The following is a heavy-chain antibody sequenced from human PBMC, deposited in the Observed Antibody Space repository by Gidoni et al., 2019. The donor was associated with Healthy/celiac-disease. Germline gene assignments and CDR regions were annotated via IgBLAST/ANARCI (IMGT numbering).Heavy chain of an antibody. CDR1: GYTFTSYY. J-gene: IGHJ5*02. CDR3: ARSAVRFCFDP. CDR2: INPSGGRT. V-gene: IGHV1-46*01. Sequence: QVQLVQSGAEVKKPGASVKVSCNASGYTFTSYYLHWVRQGPGQGLEWMGIINPSGGRTSYEQKFQGRVTMTRETAKSTVYRELSSLRAEDTAVYYGARSAVRFCFDPWGQGTLVTVSS. D-gene: IGHD3-3*01.